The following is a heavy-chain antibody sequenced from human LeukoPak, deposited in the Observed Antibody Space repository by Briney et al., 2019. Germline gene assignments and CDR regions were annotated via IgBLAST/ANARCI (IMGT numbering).Heavy chain of an antibody. CDR1: GGSFSGYY. V-gene: IGHV4-34*01. D-gene: IGHD3-22*01. CDR3: ARGRRTYYDSSGYYHLHY. Sequence: SETLSLTCAVYGGSFSGYYWSWIRQPPGKGLEWIGEINHSGSTNYNPSLKSRVTISVDTSKNQFSLKLSSVTAADTAVYYCARGRRTYYDSSGYYHLHYWGQGTLVTVSS. J-gene: IGHJ4*02. CDR2: INHSGST.